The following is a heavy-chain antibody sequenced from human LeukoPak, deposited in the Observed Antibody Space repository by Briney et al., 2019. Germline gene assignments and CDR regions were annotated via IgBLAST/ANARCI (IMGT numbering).Heavy chain of an antibody. V-gene: IGHV3-21*04. Sequence: PGGSLRLSCAASGFSLKTYNMNWVRQAPGRGLEWVSSMTSSRYIYYADSVKGRFTISRDDANNLVFLPMHSLRAEDTAIYYCTRDQFFDYDNDDAFDVWGQGTKVIVSS. D-gene: IGHD3-22*01. CDR2: MTSSRYI. J-gene: IGHJ3*01. CDR3: TRDQFFDYDNDDAFDV. CDR1: GFSLKTYN.